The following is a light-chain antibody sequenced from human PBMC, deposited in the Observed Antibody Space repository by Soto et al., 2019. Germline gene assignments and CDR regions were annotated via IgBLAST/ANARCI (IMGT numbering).Light chain of an antibody. CDR1: QGIRNF. CDR3: QKNSSAPV. V-gene: IGKV1-27*01. Sequence: DIQMTQSPTSLSASVGDRVTITCRASQGIRNFVAWYQQKPGKAPKLLIYAASTLQSGVPSRFSGSGSGTDFTLTINSLQPEDVATYSWQKNSSAPVFGPGTKVEIK. CDR2: AAS. J-gene: IGKJ3*01.